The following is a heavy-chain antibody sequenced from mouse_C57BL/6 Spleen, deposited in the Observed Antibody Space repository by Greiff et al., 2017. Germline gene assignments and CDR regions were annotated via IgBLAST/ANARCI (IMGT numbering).Heavy chain of an antibody. J-gene: IGHJ4*01. CDR3: AREAQAYAMDY. V-gene: IGHV1-18*01. D-gene: IGHD3-2*02. Sequence: VHVKQSGPELVKPGASVKIPCKASGYTFTDYNMDWVKQSHGKSLEWIGDINPNNGGTIYNQKFKGKATLTVDKSSSTAYMELRSLTSEDTAVYYCAREAQAYAMDYWGQGTSVTVSS. CDR2: INPNNGGT. CDR1: GYTFTDYN.